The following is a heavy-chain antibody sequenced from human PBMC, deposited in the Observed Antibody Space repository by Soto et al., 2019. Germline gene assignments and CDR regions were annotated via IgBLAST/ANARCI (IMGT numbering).Heavy chain of an antibody. CDR2: IYYSGST. Sequence: SETLSLTCTVSGGSISSGGYYWSWIRQLPGKGLEWIGYIYYSGSTHYNPSLKSRITMSVDTSKNQFSLKLSAVTAADTAVDYWERKQTETTWFDYWGQSTLLTVS. D-gene: IGHD4-17*01. V-gene: IGHV4-31*03. J-gene: IGHJ4*02. CDR3: ERKQTETTWFDY. CDR1: GGSISSGGYY.